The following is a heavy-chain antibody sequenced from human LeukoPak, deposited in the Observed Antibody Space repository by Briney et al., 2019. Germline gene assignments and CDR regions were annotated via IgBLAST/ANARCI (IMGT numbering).Heavy chain of an antibody. CDR2: ITGSGGNT. Sequence: GGSLRLSCAASGFTFSNYAMSWVRQAPGKGLEWVSAITGSGGNTYYADSVKGRFTISRDNSKNTVFMQMNSLRAEDTAVYYCAKWGDYDVLTGYYVSDYWGQGTLVTVSS. CDR3: AKWGDYDVLTGYYVSDY. CDR1: GFTFSNYA. J-gene: IGHJ4*02. V-gene: IGHV3-23*01. D-gene: IGHD3-9*01.